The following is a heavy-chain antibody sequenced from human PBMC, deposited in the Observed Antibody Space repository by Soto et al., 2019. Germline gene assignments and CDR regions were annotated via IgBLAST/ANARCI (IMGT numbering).Heavy chain of an antibody. J-gene: IGHJ4*02. CDR1: GGTFSSYA. CDR3: ARDNPRDSSGYYYNYFDY. D-gene: IGHD3-22*01. CDR2: IIPIFGTA. V-gene: IGHV1-69*13. Sequence: ASVKVSCKASGGTFSSYAISWVRQAPGQGLEWMGRIIPIFGTANYAQKLQGRVTITADESTSTAYMELSSLRSEDTAVYYCARDNPRDSSGYYYNYFDYWGQGTLVTVSS.